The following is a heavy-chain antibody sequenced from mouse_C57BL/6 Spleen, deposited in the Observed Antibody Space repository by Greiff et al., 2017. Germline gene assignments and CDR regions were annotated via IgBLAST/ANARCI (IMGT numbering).Heavy chain of an antibody. J-gene: IGHJ4*01. V-gene: IGHV5-12*01. CDR2: ISNGGGST. CDR3: ARQGQLRPVGAMDY. D-gene: IGHD3-2*02. Sequence: DVMLVESGGGLVQPGGSLKLSCAASGFTFSDYYMYWVRQTPEKRLEWVAYISNGGGSTYYPGTVQGRFTISRDNAKNTLYLQMSRLKSEDTAMYYCARQGQLRPVGAMDYWGQGTSVTVSS. CDR1: GFTFSDYY.